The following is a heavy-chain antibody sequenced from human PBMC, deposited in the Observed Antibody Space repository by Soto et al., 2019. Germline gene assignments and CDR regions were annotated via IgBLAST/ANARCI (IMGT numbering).Heavy chain of an antibody. J-gene: IGHJ4*02. Sequence: LRLSCAASGFTFSSYAMSWVRQAPGKGLEWVSAISGSGGSTYYADSVKGRFTISRDNSKNTLYLQMNSLKAEDTAVYYCAKHRVSRGPRYFDYWGQGTLVTVSS. CDR1: GFTFSSYA. V-gene: IGHV3-23*01. CDR3: AKHRVSRGPRYFDY. CDR2: ISGSGGST. D-gene: IGHD3-10*01.